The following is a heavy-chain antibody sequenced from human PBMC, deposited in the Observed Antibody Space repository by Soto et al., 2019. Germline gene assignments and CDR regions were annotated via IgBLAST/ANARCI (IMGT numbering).Heavy chain of an antibody. J-gene: IGHJ4*02. CDR1: GFAFIGYS. D-gene: IGHD2-2*01. CDR3: ARDPDAAQPLDY. Sequence: SCEASGFAFIGYSMNWVRQAPGKGLEWVSSINPGSDYIYYADSVKGRFTISRDNSKNSVYLQMNSLRAEDTALYYCARDPDAAQPLDYWGQGTLVTVSS. CDR2: INPGSDYI. V-gene: IGHV3-21*01.